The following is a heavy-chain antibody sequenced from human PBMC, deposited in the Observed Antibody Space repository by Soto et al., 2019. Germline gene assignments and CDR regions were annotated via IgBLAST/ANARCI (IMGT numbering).Heavy chain of an antibody. Sequence: SETLSLTCTVSGGSISSDDYYWSWIRQPPGKGLEWIGFISYSGSTTYNASLKSRVTISVDTSNNQFSLDLNSVTAADTAVYYCARGSELWPYWGQGTLVTVSS. D-gene: IGHD5-18*01. CDR1: GGSISSDDYY. CDR3: ARGSELWPY. V-gene: IGHV4-30-4*02. J-gene: IGHJ4*02. CDR2: ISYSGST.